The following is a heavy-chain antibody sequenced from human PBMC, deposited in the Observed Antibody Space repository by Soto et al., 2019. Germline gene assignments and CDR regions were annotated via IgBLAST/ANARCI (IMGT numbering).Heavy chain of an antibody. D-gene: IGHD2-21*02. CDR2: INPNSGGT. V-gene: IGHV1-2*04. J-gene: IGHJ4*02. CDR3: ARGSKYCGGDCYPPYYFDY. CDR1: GYTFTGYY. Sequence: GASVKVSCKASGYTFTGYYMHWVRQAPGQGLEWMGWINPNSGGTNYAQKFQGWVTMTRDTPISTAYMELSRLRSDDTAVYYCARGSKYCGGDCYPPYYFDYWGQGTLVTVS.